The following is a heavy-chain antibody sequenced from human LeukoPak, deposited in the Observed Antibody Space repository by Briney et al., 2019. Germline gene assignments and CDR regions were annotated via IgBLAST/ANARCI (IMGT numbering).Heavy chain of an antibody. Sequence: ETLSLTCTVSGGSISSSYSYWGWIRQPPGKGLEWIGNIYYSGSTYYSPSLTSRVTVSVDTSENQFSLKLSSVTAADTAVYYCARAHSIASYYYGVDVWGQGTTVTVSS. D-gene: IGHD2/OR15-2a*01. J-gene: IGHJ6*02. CDR2: IYYSGST. V-gene: IGHV4-39*07. CDR1: GGSISSSYSY. CDR3: ARAHSIASYYYGVDV.